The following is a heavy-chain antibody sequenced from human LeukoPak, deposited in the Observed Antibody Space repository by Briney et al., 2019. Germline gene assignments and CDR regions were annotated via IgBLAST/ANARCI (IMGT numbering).Heavy chain of an antibody. J-gene: IGHJ4*02. CDR2: ISGSGGIT. CDR1: GFTFSSYE. Sequence: PGGSLRLSCAASGFTFSSYEMNWVRQAPGKGLEWVSAISGSGGITSYADSVKGRFTISRDNSKNTLYLQMNSLRAEDTAVYYCAKGDTTWELPHDYWGQGTLVTVSS. CDR3: AKGDTTWELPHDY. V-gene: IGHV3-23*01. D-gene: IGHD1-26*01.